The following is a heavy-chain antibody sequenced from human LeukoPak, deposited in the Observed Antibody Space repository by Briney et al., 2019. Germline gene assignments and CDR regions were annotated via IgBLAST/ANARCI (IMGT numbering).Heavy chain of an antibody. CDR3: ARAIPFGYFLGGNYYEKSSHGFDI. Sequence: ASVKVSCKASGYSFTSYDINWVRQATGQGPEWMGWMNPKSSNTGYAEKLLGRATMTTDTSTTTAYLELSSLHSDDTAVYYCARAIPFGYFLGGNYYEKSSHGFDIWGQGTMVTVSS. D-gene: IGHD2-15*01. CDR2: MNPKSSNT. V-gene: IGHV1-8*01. J-gene: IGHJ3*02. CDR1: GYSFTSYD.